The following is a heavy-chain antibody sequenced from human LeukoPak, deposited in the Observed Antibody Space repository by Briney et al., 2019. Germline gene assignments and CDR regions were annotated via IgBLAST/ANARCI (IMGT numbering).Heavy chain of an antibody. V-gene: IGHV3-53*01. CDR3: ARGGGYSYGSFDY. CDR1: GFTVSSNY. D-gene: IGHD5-18*01. Sequence: GGSLRLSCAASGFTVSSNYMSWVRQAPGKGLEWVSVIYSGGSTYYADSVKGRFTISRDNAKNTLYLQMNSLRAEDTAVYYCARGGGYSYGSFDYWGQGTLVTVSS. J-gene: IGHJ4*02. CDR2: IYSGGST.